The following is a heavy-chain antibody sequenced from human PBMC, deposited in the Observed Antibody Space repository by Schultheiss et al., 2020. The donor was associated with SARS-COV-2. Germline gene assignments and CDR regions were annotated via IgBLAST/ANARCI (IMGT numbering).Heavy chain of an antibody. Sequence: SETLSLTCAVYGGSFSGYYWGWIRQPPGKGLEWIGSIYTSGSTNYNPSLKSRVTMSVDTSKNQFSLRLSSVTAADTAVYYCARGLGFGEFFDYWGQGTLVTVSS. J-gene: IGHJ4*02. CDR2: IYTSGST. CDR1: GGSFSGYY. V-gene: IGHV4-59*10. D-gene: IGHD3-10*01. CDR3: ARGLGFGEFFDY.